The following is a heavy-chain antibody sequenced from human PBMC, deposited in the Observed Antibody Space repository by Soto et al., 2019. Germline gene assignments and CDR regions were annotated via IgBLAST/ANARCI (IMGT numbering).Heavy chain of an antibody. D-gene: IGHD5-12*01. CDR3: ARGREEWLVDYYYYMDV. CDR1: GYIFTSYD. Sequence: ASVKVSCKASGYIFTSYDINWVRQATGQGLEWMGWMNPNSGNTGYAQKFQGRVTMTRNTSISTAYMELSSLRSEDTAVYYCARGREEWLVDYYYYMDVWGKGTTVTVSS. V-gene: IGHV1-8*01. J-gene: IGHJ6*03. CDR2: MNPNSGNT.